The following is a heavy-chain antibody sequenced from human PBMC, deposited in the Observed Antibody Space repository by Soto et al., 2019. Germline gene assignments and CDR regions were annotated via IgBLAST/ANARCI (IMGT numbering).Heavy chain of an antibody. J-gene: IGHJ3*02. D-gene: IGHD3-10*01. CDR1: GGSFSGCY. CDR3: ARGRRLLLWFGESTGAFDI. V-gene: IGHV4-34*01. Sequence: LETLSLTCAVYGGSFSGCYWSWIRQPPGKGLEWIGEINHSGSTNYNPSLKSRVTISVDTSKNQFSLKLSSVTAADTAVYYCARGRRLLLWFGESTGAFDIWGQGTMVT. CDR2: INHSGST.